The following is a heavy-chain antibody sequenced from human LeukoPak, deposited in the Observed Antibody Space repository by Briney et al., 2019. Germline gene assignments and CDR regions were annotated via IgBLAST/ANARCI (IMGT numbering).Heavy chain of an antibody. V-gene: IGHV1-69*13. CDR2: IIPIFGTA. CDR1: GGTFSSYA. J-gene: IGHJ4*02. D-gene: IGHD5-18*01. CDR3: ARESKDSYGYRNFDY. Sequence: GASVKVSCKASGGTFSSYAISWVRQAPGQGLEWMGGIIPIFGTANYAQKFQGRVTITADESTSTAYMELSSLRSEDTAVYYCARESKDSYGYRNFDYWGQGTLVTVSS.